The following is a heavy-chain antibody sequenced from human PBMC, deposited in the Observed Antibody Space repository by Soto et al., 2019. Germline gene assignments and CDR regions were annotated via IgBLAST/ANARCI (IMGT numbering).Heavy chain of an antibody. D-gene: IGHD3-22*01. CDR1: GYTFTSYG. J-gene: IGHJ3*02. V-gene: IGHV1-18*01. CDR3: ARDKGGYDSGAFDI. CDR2: ISAYNGNT. Sequence: ASVKVSCKASGYTFTSYGISWVRQAPGQGLEWMGWISAYNGNTNYAQKLQGRVTMTTDTSTSTAYMELRSLRSDDTAVYYCARDKGGYDSGAFDIWGQGTMVTVSS.